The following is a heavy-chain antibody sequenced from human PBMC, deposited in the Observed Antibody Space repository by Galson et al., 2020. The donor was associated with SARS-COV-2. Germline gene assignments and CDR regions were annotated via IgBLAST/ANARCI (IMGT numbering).Heavy chain of an antibody. CDR2: INPNSGGT. J-gene: IGHJ6*03. CDR3: ARDSARRHNYSSTWSFFYYYMDV. Sequence: GESLKISCKASGYTFTDYYMHWVRQAPGQGLEWMGWINPNSGGTNYAQKFQGRVTMTRDTPISTAYMELSRLTSDDTAVYYCARDSARRHNYSSTWSFFYYYMDVWGKGTTVTISS. CDR1: GYTFTDYY. D-gene: IGHD6-13*01. V-gene: IGHV1-2*02.